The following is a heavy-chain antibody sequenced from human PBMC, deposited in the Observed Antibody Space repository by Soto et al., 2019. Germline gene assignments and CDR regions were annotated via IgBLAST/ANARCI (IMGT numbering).Heavy chain of an antibody. CDR2: IYWDDDK. J-gene: IGHJ6*02. Sequence: QITLKESGPTLVKPTQTLTLTCTFSGLSLSTTGVGVGWIRQPPGKALEWLALIYWDDDKRYSPSLKSRLTTTKAPSKNQVVLTMPNMDPLDTATYYCVQTRCGGDCLHSYSSHSYYGLDVWGQGTTVTVSS. CDR3: VQTRCGGDCLHSYSSHSYYGLDV. D-gene: IGHD2-21*02. CDR1: GLSLSTTGVG. V-gene: IGHV2-5*02.